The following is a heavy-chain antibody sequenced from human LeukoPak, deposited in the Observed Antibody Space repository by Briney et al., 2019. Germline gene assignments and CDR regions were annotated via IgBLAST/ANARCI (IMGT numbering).Heavy chain of an antibody. J-gene: IGHJ6*03. Sequence: GGSLRLSCATSGFTFSDHYMTWIRQAPGKGLETVSYIYNGGDTIYYADSVKGRFTISRDNAKNSLYLQMNSLRAEDTAVYHCASLLLWFEENQGFYMDVWGKRTTVTVSS. CDR3: ASLLLWFEENQGFYMDV. D-gene: IGHD3-10*01. V-gene: IGHV3-11*01. CDR1: GFTFSDHY. CDR2: IYNGGDTI.